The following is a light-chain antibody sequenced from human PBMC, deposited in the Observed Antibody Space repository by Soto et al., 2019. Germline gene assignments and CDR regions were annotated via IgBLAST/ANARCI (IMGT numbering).Light chain of an antibody. Sequence: DIQMTQSPSSLSASVGDRVTITCRASQSISSYLNWYQQKPGKAPKRLIYKASTLKSGVTSRFSGSGSWTEFTLTISSLQPDDFATYYCQHYNSYSEAFGQGTKV. J-gene: IGKJ1*01. CDR3: QHYNSYSEA. CDR1: QSISSY. V-gene: IGKV1-5*03. CDR2: KAS.